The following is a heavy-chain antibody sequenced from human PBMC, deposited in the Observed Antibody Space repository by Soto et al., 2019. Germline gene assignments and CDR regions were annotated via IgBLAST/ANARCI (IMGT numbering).Heavy chain of an antibody. Sequence: GASVKVSCKASGGTFNNYAISWVRQAPGQGLEWMGGIIPIFGLGNYAQKFQDRVTITADESRTTAYMEMSSLRSEDTAIYYCARGSSSSSSYYYYALDVWGQGTTVTVSS. CDR3: ARGSSSSSSYYYYALDV. CDR1: GGTFNNYA. J-gene: IGHJ6*02. CDR2: IIPIFGLG. D-gene: IGHD6-6*01. V-gene: IGHV1-69*13.